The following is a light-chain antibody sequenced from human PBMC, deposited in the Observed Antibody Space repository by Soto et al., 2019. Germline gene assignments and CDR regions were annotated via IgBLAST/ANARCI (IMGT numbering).Light chain of an antibody. CDR2: KAS. V-gene: IGKV1-5*03. Sequence: KQMNISPATVSAKVRDRVTITCRASQSISSWLAWYKQKPGTAPKLLIYKASNFASGVPSRFSGSGSGTEFTLTISSLQPEDFVVYYCQHYNFLLQPFG. CDR3: QHYNFLLQP. CDR1: QSISSW. J-gene: IGKJ2*01.